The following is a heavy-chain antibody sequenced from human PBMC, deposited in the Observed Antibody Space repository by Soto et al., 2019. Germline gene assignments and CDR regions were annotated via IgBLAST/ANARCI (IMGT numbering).Heavy chain of an antibody. V-gene: IGHV3-30-3*01. D-gene: IGHD2-2*01. J-gene: IGHJ6*02. CDR1: GFTLSDFA. CDR2: IANDGGYQ. CDR3: ARAMPGMDV. Sequence: QVQLVESGGGVVQPGRSLRLSCAASGFTLSDFAMHWVRQAPGKGLEWVALIANDGGYQHYGDSVKGRFTISRDNSKQMLYLQMTSLRVEDTAVYYCARAMPGMDVWGQGTTVTVSS.